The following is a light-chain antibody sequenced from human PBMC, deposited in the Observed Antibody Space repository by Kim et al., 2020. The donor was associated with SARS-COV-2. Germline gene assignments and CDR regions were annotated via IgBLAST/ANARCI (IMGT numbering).Light chain of an antibody. CDR2: GAS. Sequence: FAPGETATLPCRAIPSVSSSYLAWYQQKPGQAPRLLSYGASSRDTGIPDRFSGSGSGTDFTLTISRLEPEDFAVYYCQQYGSRWTFDQGTKVDIK. J-gene: IGKJ1*01. CDR3: QQYGSRWT. CDR1: PSVSSSY. V-gene: IGKV3-20*01.